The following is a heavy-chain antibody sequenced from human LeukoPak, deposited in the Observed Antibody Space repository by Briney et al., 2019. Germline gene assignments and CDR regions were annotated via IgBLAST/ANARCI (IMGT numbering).Heavy chain of an antibody. CDR2: IWYDGSNK. D-gene: IGHD2-15*01. V-gene: IGHV3-33*01. CDR1: GFTFSSYG. J-gene: IGHJ4*02. CDR3: ARDSTCSGGSCYPYY. Sequence: GRSLRLSCAASGFTFSSYGMHWVRQAPGKGLEWVAVIWYDGSNKYYADSVKGRFTISRDNSKNTLYLQMNSLRAEDTAVYYCARDSTCSGGSCYPYYWGQGTLATVSS.